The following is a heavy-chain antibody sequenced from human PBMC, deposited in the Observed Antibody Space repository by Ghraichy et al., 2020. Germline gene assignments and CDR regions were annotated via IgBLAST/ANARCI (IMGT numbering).Heavy chain of an antibody. V-gene: IGHV4-59*01. CDR1: GGSIRSYF. D-gene: IGHD3-22*01. J-gene: IGHJ6*02. Sequence: LSLTCTVSGGSIRSYFWNWIRQSPGKGLEWIGYIHYSGSSNSKPSLRSRVTISVDTSKNQFSLRLKSVTAADTAVYYCAGYDSSGYYYKNAMDVWGQGTTVTVSS. CDR3: AGYDSSGYYYKNAMDV. CDR2: IHYSGSS.